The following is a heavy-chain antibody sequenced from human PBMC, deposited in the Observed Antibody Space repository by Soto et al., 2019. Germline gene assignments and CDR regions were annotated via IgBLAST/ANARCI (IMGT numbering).Heavy chain of an antibody. V-gene: IGHV3-23*01. Sequence: SGGSLRLSCAASGFTFSSYAMKWVRQAPGKGLEWVSLIGESGTPTYYADSVKGRFTISRGNSGNTLFLEMYSLRAEDTAVYYCARYIPGVRYYGMDVWGQGTTLTVSS. CDR2: IGESGTPT. CDR1: GFTFSSYA. D-gene: IGHD2-2*01. CDR3: ARYIPGVRYYGMDV. J-gene: IGHJ6*02.